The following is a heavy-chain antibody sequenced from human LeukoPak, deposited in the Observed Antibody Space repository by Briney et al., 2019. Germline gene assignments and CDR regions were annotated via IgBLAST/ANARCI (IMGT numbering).Heavy chain of an antibody. CDR3: ARDRPGFGYFDL. D-gene: IGHD3-10*01. V-gene: IGHV4-59*01. CDR1: GGSFSSYY. J-gene: IGHJ2*01. CDR2: IYYSGST. Sequence: SETLSLTCTVSGGSFSSYYWSWIPQPPGKGLEWIGYIYYSGSTNYNPSLKSRVTISVDTSKNQFSLKLSSVTTADTAVYYCARDRPGFGYFDLWGRGTLVSVST.